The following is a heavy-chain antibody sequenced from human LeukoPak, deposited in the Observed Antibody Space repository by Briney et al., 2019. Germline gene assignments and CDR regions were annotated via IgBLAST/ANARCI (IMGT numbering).Heavy chain of an antibody. D-gene: IGHD4-17*01. CDR3: AREGRRTTYYDDRPGVYFDF. Sequence: GGSLRLSCAASGFTLSDYYMSWIRQAPGKGLEWVSSISSSGSSIYYTDSVKSRFTISRDNAMNSLYLQVNSLTAGNMAVYYCAREGRRTTYYDDRPGVYFDFWGSGTLVTV. CDR1: GFTLSDYY. CDR2: ISSSGSSI. V-gene: IGHV3-11*04. J-gene: IGHJ2*01.